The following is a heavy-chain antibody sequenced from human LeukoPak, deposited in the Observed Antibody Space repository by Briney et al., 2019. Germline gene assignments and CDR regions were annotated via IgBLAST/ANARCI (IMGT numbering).Heavy chain of an antibody. V-gene: IGHV4-59*02. Sequence: SATDSPTHPVDSPSVGRYCTGSARQPPGKGLEWLGYIYYSGSTNYNPSLKSRVTISVDTPKNQFYLKLSSVTAADTAVYYCARSDSSGWYEGLIYFDYWGQGTLVSVSS. CDR1: SPSVGRYC. CDR3: ARSDSSGWYEGLIYFDY. J-gene: IGHJ4*02. CDR2: IYYSGST. D-gene: IGHD6-19*01.